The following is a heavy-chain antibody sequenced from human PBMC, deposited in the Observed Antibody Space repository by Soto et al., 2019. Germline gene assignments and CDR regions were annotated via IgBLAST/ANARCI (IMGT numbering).Heavy chain of an antibody. CDR2: ISGSGGST. CDR1: GFTFSSYA. D-gene: IGHD3-22*01. V-gene: IGHV3-23*01. Sequence: GGSLRLSCAASGFTFSSYAMSWVRQAPGKGLEWVSAISGSGGSTYYADSVKDRFTISRDNSKNTLYLQMNSLRAGDTAVYYCANSVSSGFPYYFDYWGQGTLVTVS. J-gene: IGHJ4*02. CDR3: ANSVSSGFPYYFDY.